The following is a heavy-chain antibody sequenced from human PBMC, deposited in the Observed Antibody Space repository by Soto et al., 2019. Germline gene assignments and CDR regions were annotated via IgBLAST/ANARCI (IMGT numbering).Heavy chain of an antibody. D-gene: IGHD3-16*02. CDR1: GGSISSGDYY. J-gene: IGHJ4*02. V-gene: IGHV4-31*03. CDR3: ARMFPHYDTVWMSNHYNFDY. Sequence: QVQLQESGPGLVKPSQTLSLTCTVSGGSISSGDYYWTWIRQLPGKGLAWIGHTYYTGTTYYIPSVKSGRTISVYTSNSQFSLKQKSVTVADTAVYYCARMFPHYDTVWMSNHYNFDYCGQGTMVTVSS. CDR2: TYYTGTT.